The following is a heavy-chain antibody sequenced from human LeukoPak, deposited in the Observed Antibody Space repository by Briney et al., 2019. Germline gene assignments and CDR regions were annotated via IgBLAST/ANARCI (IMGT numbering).Heavy chain of an antibody. J-gene: IGHJ5*02. CDR2: IDSSDSYT. V-gene: IGHV5-10-1*01. D-gene: IGHD3-9*01. Sequence: GESLRISCKGSGYSFTSYWISWVRQMPGKGLEWMGRIDSSDSYTNYSPSFQGHVTISADKSISTAYLQWSSLKGSDTAMYYCARSLDILTGYYDAWGQGTLVTVSS. CDR1: GYSFTSYW. CDR3: ARSLDILTGYYDA.